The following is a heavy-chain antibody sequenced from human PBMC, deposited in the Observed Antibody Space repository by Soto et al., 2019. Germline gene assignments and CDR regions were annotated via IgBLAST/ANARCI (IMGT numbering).Heavy chain of an antibody. Sequence: SETLSLTCTVSGGSISSYYWSWIRQPPGKGLEWIGYIYYTGTTNYNPSLKSRVTISVDTSKNQFSLKLSSVTTADTAVYYCTRRVFPRGRGTLVTVSS. J-gene: IGHJ5*02. D-gene: IGHD3-3*01. CDR3: TRRVFP. CDR2: IYYTGTT. CDR1: GGSISSYY. V-gene: IGHV4-59*01.